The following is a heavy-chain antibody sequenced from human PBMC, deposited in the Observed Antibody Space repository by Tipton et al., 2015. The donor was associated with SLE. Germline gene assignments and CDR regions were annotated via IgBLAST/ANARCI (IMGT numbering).Heavy chain of an antibody. CDR3: ARYLSEVDTAPFDY. V-gene: IGHV3-23*01. D-gene: IGHD5-18*01. CDR2: ISGSGGST. J-gene: IGHJ4*02. CDR1: GFTFSSYA. Sequence: SLRLSCAASGFTFSSYAMSWVRQAPGKGLEWVSAISGSGGSTYYADSVKGRFTISRDNSKNTLYLQMNSLRAEDTAVYYCARYLSEVDTAPFDYWGQGTLVTVSS.